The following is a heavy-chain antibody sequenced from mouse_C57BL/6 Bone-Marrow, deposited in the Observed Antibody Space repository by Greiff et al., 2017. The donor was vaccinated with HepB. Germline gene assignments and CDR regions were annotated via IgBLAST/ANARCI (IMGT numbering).Heavy chain of an antibody. V-gene: IGHV1-76*01. CDR1: GYTFTDYY. CDR3: AIRVHYSSSFWYFDV. CDR2: LYPGSGNT. Sequence: VQLQQSGAELVRPGASVKLSCKASGYTFTDYYINWVKQRPGQGLEWIARLYPGSGNTYYNEKFKGKATLTAEKSSSTAYMPLSSLTSEDSAVYFCAIRVHYSSSFWYFDVWGTGTTVTVSS. J-gene: IGHJ1*03. D-gene: IGHD1-1*01.